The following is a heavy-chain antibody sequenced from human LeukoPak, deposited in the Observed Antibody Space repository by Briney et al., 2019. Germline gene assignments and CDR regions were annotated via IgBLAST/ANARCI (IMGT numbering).Heavy chain of an antibody. V-gene: IGHV3-20*04. CDR3: ARDGDGYRRGY. D-gene: IGHD5-24*01. J-gene: IGHJ4*02. CDR1: GFTFDDYG. CDR2: INWNGGST. Sequence: GGSLRLSCAASGFTFDDYGMSWVRQAPGKGLEWVSGINWNGGSTAYADSVKGRFTISRDNAKNSLYLQMNSLRADDTALYYCARDGDGYRRGYWGPGTLVTVSS.